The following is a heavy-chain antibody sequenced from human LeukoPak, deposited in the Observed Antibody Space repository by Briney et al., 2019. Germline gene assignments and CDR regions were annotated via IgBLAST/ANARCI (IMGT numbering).Heavy chain of an antibody. J-gene: IGHJ4*02. CDR1: GFTFSSYN. CDR2: ISSSGSTI. V-gene: IGHV3-48*02. CDR3: ARLEYYYVSGNYYKLFDY. Sequence: GSLRLSCAASGFTFSSYNMNWVRQAPGKGLKWVSDISSSGSTIYFADSVKGRFTISRDNAKNSLYLQMNSLRDEDTAVYYCARLEYYYVSGNYYKLFDYWGQGTLVTVCS. D-gene: IGHD3-10*01.